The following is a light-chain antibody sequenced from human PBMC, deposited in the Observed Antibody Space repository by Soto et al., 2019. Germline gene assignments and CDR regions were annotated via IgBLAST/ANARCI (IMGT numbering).Light chain of an antibody. CDR3: QQYNNWPPLT. V-gene: IGKV3-15*01. CDR1: QSVRSN. J-gene: IGKJ4*01. Sequence: VLMTQSPATLSVSPGERATLSCRASQSVRSNLAWYQQKPGQAPRLLIYGASTRATGIPARFSGSGAGTEFTITISSLQSEDFAIYYCQQYNNWPPLTFGGGTKVEIK. CDR2: GAS.